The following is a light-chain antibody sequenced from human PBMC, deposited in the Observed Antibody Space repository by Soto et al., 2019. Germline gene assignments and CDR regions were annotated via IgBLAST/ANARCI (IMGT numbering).Light chain of an antibody. CDR1: QSVSSY. CDR3: QQRSNWLYT. CDR2: DAS. J-gene: IGKJ2*01. Sequence: EIVLTQSPATLSLSPGERATLSCRASQSVSSYLAWYQQKPGQAPRLLIYDASNRATGIIARFSGSGSGTDFTLPISSLEPDDFAVSYCQQRSNWLYTFGQGTKLEIK. V-gene: IGKV3-11*01.